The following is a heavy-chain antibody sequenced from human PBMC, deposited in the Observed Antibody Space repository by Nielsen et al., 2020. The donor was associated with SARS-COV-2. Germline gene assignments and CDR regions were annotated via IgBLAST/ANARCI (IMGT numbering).Heavy chain of an antibody. CDR3: ARGGSGSYFGAFDI. CDR1: GGSISSYY. V-gene: IGHV4-59*06. D-gene: IGHD1-26*01. CDR2: IYYSGST. J-gene: IGHJ3*02. Sequence: SETLSLTCTVSGGSISSYYWSWIRQPPGKGLEWIGYIYYSGSTYYNPSLKSRVTISVDTSKNQFSLKLSSVTAADTAVYYCARGGSGSYFGAFDIWGQGTMVTVSS.